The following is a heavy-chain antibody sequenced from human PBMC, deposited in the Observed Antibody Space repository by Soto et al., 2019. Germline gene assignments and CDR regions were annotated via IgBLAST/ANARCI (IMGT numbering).Heavy chain of an antibody. CDR2: IKSKTDGGTT. V-gene: IGHV3-15*07. Sequence: GGSLRLSCAASGFTFSNAWMNWVRQAPGKGLEWVGRIKSKTDGGTTDYAAPVKGRFTISRDDSKNTLYLQMNSLKTEDTAVYYCTSPAGYYDSSLGDAFDIWGQGTMVTVSS. D-gene: IGHD3-22*01. CDR3: TSPAGYYDSSLGDAFDI. CDR1: GFTFSNAW. J-gene: IGHJ3*02.